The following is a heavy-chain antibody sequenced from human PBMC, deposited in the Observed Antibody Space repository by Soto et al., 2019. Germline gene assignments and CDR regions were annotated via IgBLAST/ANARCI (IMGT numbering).Heavy chain of an antibody. Sequence: QVQVQQWGAGLLKPSETLSLSCAVSGGSFSGYYWSWIRQPPGKGLEWIAEINDRGITNYNPSLSRRVTISIDTSKTHFSLRLSSVTAADTAMYFCARGSDYYGSGSRFDYWGQGTLVTVSS. J-gene: IGHJ4*02. CDR3: ARGSDYYGSGSRFDY. D-gene: IGHD3-10*01. CDR1: GGSFSGYY. CDR2: INDRGIT. V-gene: IGHV4-34*01.